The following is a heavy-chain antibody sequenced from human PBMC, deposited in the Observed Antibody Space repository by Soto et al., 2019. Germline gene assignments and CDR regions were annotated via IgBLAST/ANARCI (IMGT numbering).Heavy chain of an antibody. Sequence: ASVKVSCKASGYIFSANYIHWVRQAPGQGLEWLGWINPHSGATNYAQKFLGRVTMSADTSASTADMDLARRKSDDTAVYYCARDPGIIGTTDYFDYWGQGTLVTVSS. J-gene: IGHJ4*02. CDR2: INPHSGAT. CDR1: GYIFSANY. CDR3: ARDPGIIGTTDYFDY. V-gene: IGHV1-2*02. D-gene: IGHD1-7*01.